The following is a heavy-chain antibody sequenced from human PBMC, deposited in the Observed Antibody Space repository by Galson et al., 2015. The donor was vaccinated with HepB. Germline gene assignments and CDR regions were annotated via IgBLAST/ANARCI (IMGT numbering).Heavy chain of an antibody. J-gene: IGHJ4*02. Sequence: SVKVSCKASGFTFTSSAVQWVRQARGQRLEWIGWIVVGSGNTNYAQKFQERVTITRDMSTSTAYMELSSLRSEDTAVYYCAADEGYSSGWHSFDYWGQGTLVTVSS. D-gene: IGHD6-19*01. CDR3: AADEGYSSGWHSFDY. CDR1: GFTFTSSA. V-gene: IGHV1-58*01. CDR2: IVVGSGNT.